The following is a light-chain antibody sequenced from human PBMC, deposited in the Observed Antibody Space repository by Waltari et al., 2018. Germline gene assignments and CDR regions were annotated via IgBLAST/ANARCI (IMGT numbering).Light chain of an antibody. CDR2: DAS. CDR1: QSVGTH. J-gene: IGKJ2*01. Sequence: EIVFTQSPATLSFSPGETATLSRRASQSVGTHLAWYQQKPGQAPRLLIYDASNRAASIPDRFRGSGSGTDVTLTISSLETADFAIYYCQQRSSWTPHTFGQGARLEIK. V-gene: IGKV3-11*01. CDR3: QQRSSWTPHT.